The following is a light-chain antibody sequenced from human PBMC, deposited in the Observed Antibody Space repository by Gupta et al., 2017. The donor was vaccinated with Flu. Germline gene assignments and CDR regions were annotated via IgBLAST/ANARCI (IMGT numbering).Light chain of an antibody. J-gene: IGKJ1*01. CDR3: QQYNVYPKT. CDR2: KAS. Sequence: DIQMTQSPSTLAASDGDSVTLTCRASQNVNSWLAWYQQRPGKAPTLLIYKASTLHTGVSSRFSGSGSGTEFTLTISSLQPDDLGTYFCQQYNVYPKTFGQGTKVELK. V-gene: IGKV1-5*03. CDR1: QNVNSW.